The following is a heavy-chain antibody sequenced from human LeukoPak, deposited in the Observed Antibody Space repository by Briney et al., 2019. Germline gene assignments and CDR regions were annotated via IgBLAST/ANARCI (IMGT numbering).Heavy chain of an antibody. V-gene: IGHV3-23*01. CDR1: GFTFSSYA. CDR2: ISGSGGST. D-gene: IGHD3-10*01. Sequence: GGSLRLSCAASGFTFSSYAMSWVRQAPGKGLEWVSAISGSGGSTYYADSVKGRFTISRDNSKTTLYLQMNSLRAEDTAVYYCAKDPEVRGVIISTFDYWGQGTLVTVSS. J-gene: IGHJ4*02. CDR3: AKDPEVRGVIISTFDY.